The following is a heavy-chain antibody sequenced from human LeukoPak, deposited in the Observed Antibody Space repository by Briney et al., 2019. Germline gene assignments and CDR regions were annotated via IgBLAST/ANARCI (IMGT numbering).Heavy chain of an antibody. CDR2: INYSGST. CDR1: GGSISSSIYY. V-gene: IGHV4-39*01. Sequence: SETLSLTCTVSGGSISSSIYYWGWIRQSPGKGLEWTGSINYSGSTYDNPSLKSRVTISGDTSKKHFSLKLSSVTAADTAVYYCVRHEIGTSGWQGGFDYWGQGTLVTVSS. CDR3: VRHEIGTSGWQGGFDY. D-gene: IGHD6-19*01. J-gene: IGHJ4*02.